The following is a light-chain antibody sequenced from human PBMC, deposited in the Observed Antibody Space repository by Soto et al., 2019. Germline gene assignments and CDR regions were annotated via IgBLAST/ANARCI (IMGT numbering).Light chain of an antibody. CDR3: QHCDYLPI. J-gene: IGKJ3*01. CDR1: QTVRNNY. V-gene: IGKV3-20*01. Sequence: EFVLTQSPGTLSLSPGERATLSCRASQTVRNNYLAWYQQKPGQAPRLLIYDASSRATGIPDRFSGGGSGTDFTLTISRLEPEDFATYYCQHCDYLPIFGPGTTVDFK. CDR2: DAS.